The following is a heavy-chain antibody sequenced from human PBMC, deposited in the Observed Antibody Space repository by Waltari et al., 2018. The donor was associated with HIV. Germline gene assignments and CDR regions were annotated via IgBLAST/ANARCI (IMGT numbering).Heavy chain of an antibody. CDR2: IYYSGST. V-gene: IGHV4-30-4*01. J-gene: IGHJ6*02. D-gene: IGHD2-2*01. CDR3: ARAGSVFGTSPYGMDV. CDR1: GGPISSGDYY. Sequence: QVQLQESGPGLVKPSQTLSLTCTVSGGPISSGDYYWSWIRPPPGKGLEWIGYIYYSGSTYYNPSLKSRVTISVDTSKNQFSLKLSSVSAADTAVYYCARAGSVFGTSPYGMDVWGQGTTVTVSS.